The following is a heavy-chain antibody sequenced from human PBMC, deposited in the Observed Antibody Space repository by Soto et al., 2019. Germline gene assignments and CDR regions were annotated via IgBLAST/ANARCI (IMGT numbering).Heavy chain of an antibody. CDR1: GFSFSSSE. CDR2: ISGSGFI. Sequence: GGSLRLSCVASGFSFSSSEMNWVRQAPGKGLEWVSYISGSGFIYYADAVKGRFTISRDNAKNSLYLQMNSLRVEDTAVYYCAKERGPDIKATIVGDMWGQGTMVTVS. V-gene: IGHV3-48*03. D-gene: IGHD5-12*01. J-gene: IGHJ3*02. CDR3: AKERGPDIKATIVGDM.